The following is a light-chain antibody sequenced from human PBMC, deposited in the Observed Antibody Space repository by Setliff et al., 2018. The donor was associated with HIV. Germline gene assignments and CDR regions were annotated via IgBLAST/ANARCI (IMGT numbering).Light chain of an antibody. CDR1: SSNIGAGYD. Sequence: QSVLTQPHSVSGAPGQRVTISCTGSSSNIGAGYDVHWYKQLPGTAPKLLIYSNNNWPSGVPDRFSGSKSGTSASLAITGLQAEDEADYYCQSYDSSLFYVFGTGTKVTV. V-gene: IGLV1-40*01. CDR3: QSYDSSLFYV. CDR2: SNN. J-gene: IGLJ1*01.